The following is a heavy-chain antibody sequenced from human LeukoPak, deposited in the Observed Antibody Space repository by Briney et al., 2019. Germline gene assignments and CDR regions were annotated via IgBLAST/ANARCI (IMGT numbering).Heavy chain of an antibody. J-gene: IGHJ4*02. D-gene: IGHD4-17*01. CDR1: GYIFTSYW. CDR2: IYPGDSDT. CDR3: ARRDDYGAGGFDY. V-gene: IGHV5-51*01. Sequence: GASLQISCKGSGYIFTSYWIGWVRQMPGKGLEWMGIIYPGDSDTRYSPSFQGQVTISADKSISTAYLQWSSLKASDTAMYYCARRDDYGAGGFDYWGQGTLVTVSS.